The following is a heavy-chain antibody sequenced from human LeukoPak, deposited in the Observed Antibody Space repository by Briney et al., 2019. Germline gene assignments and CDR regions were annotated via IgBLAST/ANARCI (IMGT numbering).Heavy chain of an antibody. Sequence: GGSLRLSCAASGFTFSNYGVHWVRRAPGKGLEWVSFIRFDGSNKYYADSVKGRFTISRDNYKNTLYLQMNNLRVEDTAVYYCAKDGDGYYGSGSYCDYWGQGTLGTVSS. D-gene: IGHD3-10*01. CDR3: AKDGDGYYGSGSYCDY. J-gene: IGHJ4*02. CDR2: IRFDGSNK. CDR1: GFTFSNYG. V-gene: IGHV3-30*02.